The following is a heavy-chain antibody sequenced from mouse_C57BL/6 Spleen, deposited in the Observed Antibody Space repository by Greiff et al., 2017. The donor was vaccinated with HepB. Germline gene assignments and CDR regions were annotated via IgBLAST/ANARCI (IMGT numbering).Heavy chain of an antibody. CDR2: IYPRSGNT. CDR1: GYTFTSYG. V-gene: IGHV1-81*01. D-gene: IGHD2-4*01. J-gene: IGHJ2*01. Sequence: VQLQQSGAELARPGASVKLSCKASGYTFTSYGISWVKQRTGQGLEWIGEIYPRSGNTYYNEKFKGKATLTADKSSSAAYMELSSLTAEDAAVYCCARGLGEDYFDYWGQGTPLTVSS. CDR3: ARGLGEDYFDY.